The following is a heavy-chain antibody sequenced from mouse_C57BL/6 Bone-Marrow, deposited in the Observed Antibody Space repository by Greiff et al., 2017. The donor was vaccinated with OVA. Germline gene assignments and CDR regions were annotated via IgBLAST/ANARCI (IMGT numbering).Heavy chain of an antibody. CDR1: GYTFTDYN. Sequence: EVKLMESGPELVKPGASVKMSCKASGYTFTDYNMHWVKQSHGKSLEWIGYINPNNGGTSYNQKFKGKATLTVNKSSSTAYMELRSLTSEDSAVYYCAKRHYYGSSYGFAYWGQGTLVTVSA. CDR3: AKRHYYGSSYGFAY. CDR2: INPNNGGT. D-gene: IGHD1-1*01. J-gene: IGHJ3*01. V-gene: IGHV1-22*01.